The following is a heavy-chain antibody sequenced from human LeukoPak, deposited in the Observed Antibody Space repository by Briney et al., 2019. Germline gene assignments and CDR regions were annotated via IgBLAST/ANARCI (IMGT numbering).Heavy chain of an antibody. Sequence: GGSLRLSCAASGFTFSSYGMHWVRQAPGKGLEWVAFIRYDESNKYYADSVKGRFTISRDNSKNTLYLQMNSLRAEDTALYYCAKDPTHVDTAMGDYWGQGTLVTVSS. V-gene: IGHV3-30*02. CDR3: AKDPTHVDTAMGDY. D-gene: IGHD5-18*01. CDR1: GFTFSSYG. J-gene: IGHJ4*02. CDR2: IRYDESNK.